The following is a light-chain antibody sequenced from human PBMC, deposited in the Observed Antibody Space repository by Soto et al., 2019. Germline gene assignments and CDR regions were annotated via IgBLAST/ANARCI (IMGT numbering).Light chain of an antibody. CDR3: CSYSGSFVV. V-gene: IGLV2-11*01. CDR1: STDVGYYDS. CDR2: EVF. J-gene: IGLJ2*01. Sequence: QSALTQPRSVSGSPGQSVAISCTGSSTDVGYYDSVSWYQHHPGKAPKLLIYEVFKRPSRVPDRFSGSKSSTTASLTISGLQDEDAGDYYCCSYSGSFVVFGGGTKLTVL.